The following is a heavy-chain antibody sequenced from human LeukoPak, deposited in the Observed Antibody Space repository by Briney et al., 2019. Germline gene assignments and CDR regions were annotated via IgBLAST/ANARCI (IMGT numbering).Heavy chain of an antibody. D-gene: IGHD1-26*01. CDR2: IYTSGST. Sequence: SENLSLTCTGSGGSISSYYWSWLRQPAGKGLEWIGRIYTSGSTNYNPSLKSRVTMSVDTSKNQFSLKLSSVTAADTAVYYCAREGSYYFDYWGQGTLVTVSS. J-gene: IGHJ4*02. CDR3: AREGSYYFDY. CDR1: GGSISSYY. V-gene: IGHV4-4*07.